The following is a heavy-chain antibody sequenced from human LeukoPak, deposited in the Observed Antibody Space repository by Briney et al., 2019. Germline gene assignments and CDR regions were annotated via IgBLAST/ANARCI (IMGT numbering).Heavy chain of an antibody. CDR2: IIPIFGTA. D-gene: IGHD3-22*01. V-gene: IGHV1-69*05. Sequence: ASVKVSCKASGGTFSSYAISWVRQAPGQGLEWMGGIIPIFGTANYAQKFQGRVTITTDESTSTAYMELGSLRSEDTAVYYCARDLSGYYLNWFDPWGQGTLVTVSS. J-gene: IGHJ5*02. CDR3: ARDLSGYYLNWFDP. CDR1: GGTFSSYA.